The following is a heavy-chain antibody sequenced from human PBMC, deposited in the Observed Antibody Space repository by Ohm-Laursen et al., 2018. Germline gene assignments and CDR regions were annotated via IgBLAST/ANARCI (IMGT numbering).Heavy chain of an antibody. Sequence: SLRLSCAASGFIFSDYYMTWIRQAPGKGLQWVSFISSSGSTIYYTDSVKGRFTISSDNAQNSLYLQMNSLTDEDTAVYYCGRVHHYYGSGSYPDFCGQGTLVTVSS. J-gene: IGHJ1*01. CDR1: GFIFSDYY. CDR3: GRVHHYYGSGSYPDF. V-gene: IGHV3-11*01. CDR2: ISSSGSTI. D-gene: IGHD3-10*01.